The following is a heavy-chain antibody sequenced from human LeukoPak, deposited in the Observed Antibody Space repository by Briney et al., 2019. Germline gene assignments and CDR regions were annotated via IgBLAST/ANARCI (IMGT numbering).Heavy chain of an antibody. CDR1: GFTVSSNY. Sequence: GSLRLSCAASGFTVSSNYMSWVRQPPGKGLEWIGEINHSGSTNYNPSLKSRVTISVDTSKNQFSLKLSSVTAADTAVYYCARVDSGWFGDYYFDYWGQGTLVTVSS. D-gene: IGHD6-19*01. J-gene: IGHJ4*02. CDR2: INHSGST. CDR3: ARVDSGWFGDYYFDY. V-gene: IGHV4-34*01.